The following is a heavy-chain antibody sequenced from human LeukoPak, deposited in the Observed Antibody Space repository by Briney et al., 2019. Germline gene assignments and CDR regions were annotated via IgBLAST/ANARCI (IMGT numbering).Heavy chain of an antibody. CDR3: ARGEGDWFDP. CDR1: GGTFNSYY. J-gene: IGHJ5*02. Sequence: GSSVKVFCKASGGTFNSYYTSCVRRAPGQGLERMGGIISIFGTANYAQKFQGRVTITTDESTSTAYMELSSLRSEDTAVYYCARGEGDWFDPWGQGTLVTVSS. CDR2: IISIFGTA. V-gene: IGHV1-69*05. D-gene: IGHD1-26*01.